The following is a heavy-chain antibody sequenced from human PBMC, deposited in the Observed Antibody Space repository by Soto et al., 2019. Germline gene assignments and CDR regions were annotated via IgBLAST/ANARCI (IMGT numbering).Heavy chain of an antibody. J-gene: IGHJ3*02. D-gene: IGHD2-15*01. V-gene: IGHV3-13*01. CDR3: ARGTSCSGGSCYPRAFDI. CDR2: IGTAGDT. Sequence: GGSLRLSCAASGFTFSSYDMHWVRQATGKGLEWVSAIGTAGDTYYPGSVKGRFTISRENAKNSLYLQMNSLRAGDTAVYYCARGTSCSGGSCYPRAFDIWGQGTMVTVSS. CDR1: GFTFSSYD.